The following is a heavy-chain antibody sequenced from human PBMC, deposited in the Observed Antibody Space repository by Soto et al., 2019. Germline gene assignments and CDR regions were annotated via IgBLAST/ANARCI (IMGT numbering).Heavy chain of an antibody. J-gene: IGHJ4*02. D-gene: IGHD5-12*01. CDR1: CGSFSSYH. V-gene: IGHV4-59*01. Sequence: LSLPCSLSCGSFSSYHWSWIRQPPGKGLEWIGYIFYSGSTTYNPSLKSRVTISLDTSKNQFSLKVSSVTAANTAVYYCARDLFGDGYNFRYWGQGTLVTVSS. CDR3: ARDLFGDGYNFRY. CDR2: IFYSGST.